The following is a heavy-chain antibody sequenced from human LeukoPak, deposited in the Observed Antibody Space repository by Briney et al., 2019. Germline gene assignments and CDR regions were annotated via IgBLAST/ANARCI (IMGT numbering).Heavy chain of an antibody. CDR1: GYTFTGYY. CDR3: ARGSLGYDFWSGYYANYYYYYMDV. J-gene: IGHJ6*03. D-gene: IGHD3-3*01. Sequence: ASVKVSCKASGYTFTGYYMHWVRQAPGQGLEWMGCMNPNSGNTGYAQKFQGRVTITRNTSISTAYMELSSLRSEDTAVYYCARGSLGYDFWSGYYANYYYYYMDVWGKGTTVTVSS. V-gene: IGHV1-8*03. CDR2: MNPNSGNT.